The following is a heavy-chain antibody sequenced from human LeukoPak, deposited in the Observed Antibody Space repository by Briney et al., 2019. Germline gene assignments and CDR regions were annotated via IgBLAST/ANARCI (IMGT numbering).Heavy chain of an antibody. Sequence: GESLNISCKGSGYRFSAYWIAWVRQMPGKGLEWMGIIYPDDSDTRYSPSFQGQVTISADKSVSTAYLRWSSLKASDTAMYFCARPNITSYYDSRGYDAFDVWGQGTIVTVSS. CDR2: IYPDDSDT. V-gene: IGHV5-51*01. CDR1: GYRFSAYW. J-gene: IGHJ3*01. CDR3: ARPNITSYYDSRGYDAFDV. D-gene: IGHD3-22*01.